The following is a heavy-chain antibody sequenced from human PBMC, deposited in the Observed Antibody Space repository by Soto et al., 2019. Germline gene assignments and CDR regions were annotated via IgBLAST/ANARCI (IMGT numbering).Heavy chain of an antibody. CDR1: GYPFTSYY. CDR3: ARTITDNQGLNTDYYGMDV. J-gene: IGHJ6*02. CDR2: INPSGGST. D-gene: IGHD5-12*01. V-gene: IGHV1-46*01. Sequence: GASVKVSCKASGYPFTSYYMHWVRQAPGQGLEWMGIINPSGGSTSYAQKFQGRVTMTRDTSTSTVYMELSSLRSEDTAVYYCARTITDNQGLNTDYYGMDVWGQGTTVTVSS.